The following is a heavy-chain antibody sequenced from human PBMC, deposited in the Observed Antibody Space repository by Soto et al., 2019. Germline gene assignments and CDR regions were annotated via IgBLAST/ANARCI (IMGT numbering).Heavy chain of an antibody. J-gene: IGHJ4*02. CDR3: ARRDCGSGRNCEFGAPAFAY. V-gene: IGHV3-23*01. Sequence: EVQLLESGGDLVQPGGSLRLSCAASGFTFSNYDMSWVRQAPGKGLEWVSSVSSSGSSTYYADSVKGRFTISRDNYKNTLYLQMSSRGAADTAVYHCARRDCGSGRNCEFGAPAFAYWGQGSLVTVTS. D-gene: IGHD2-21*01. CDR2: VSSSGSST. CDR1: GFTFSNYD.